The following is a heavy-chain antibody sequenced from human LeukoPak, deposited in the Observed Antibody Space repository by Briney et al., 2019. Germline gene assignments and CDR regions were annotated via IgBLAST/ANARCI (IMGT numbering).Heavy chain of an antibody. V-gene: IGHV1-18*01. D-gene: IGHD3-22*01. CDR3: ARVGYYDSSGYYYPFDY. Sequence: ASVKVSCKASGYTFTSYGINWVRQAPGQGLEWMGWISGYNGNTIYAENVQGRFTISRDNAKNSLYPQINSLRAEDTAVYYCARVGYYDSSGYYYPFDYWGQGTLVTVSS. CDR1: GYTFTSYG. J-gene: IGHJ4*02. CDR2: ISGYNGNT.